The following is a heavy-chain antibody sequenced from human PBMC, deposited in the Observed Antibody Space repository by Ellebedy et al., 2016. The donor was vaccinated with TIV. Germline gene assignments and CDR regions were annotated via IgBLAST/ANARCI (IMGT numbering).Heavy chain of an antibody. J-gene: IGHJ4*02. D-gene: IGHD2-15*01. CDR3: ARRGAVPGTLDN. Sequence: GESLKISXAASGFTFSNDWMHWVRQVPGKGLVWVSHINNDGSSATYADSVKGRFLISRDNAKNTLHLQMNSLRAEDTAVYYCARRGAVPGTLDNWGQGTLVTVSS. CDR2: INNDGSSA. CDR1: GFTFSNDW. V-gene: IGHV3-74*01.